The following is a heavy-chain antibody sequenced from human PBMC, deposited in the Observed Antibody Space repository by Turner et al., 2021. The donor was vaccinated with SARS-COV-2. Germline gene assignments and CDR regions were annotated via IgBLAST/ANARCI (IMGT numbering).Heavy chain of an antibody. Sequence: QVQLVQSGAEVKKPGASVKVSCKASRYTFTSYYMHWFRQSPGQGLEWMGIINPSGGSTSSEQKFQGRVTMTRDTSTSTVYMELSSLRSEDTAVYDCARDIVLIPATYGFDYWGQGTLVTVSS. D-gene: IGHD2-2*01. V-gene: IGHV1-46*01. CDR1: RYTFTSYY. CDR2: INPSGGST. J-gene: IGHJ4*02. CDR3: ARDIVLIPATYGFDY.